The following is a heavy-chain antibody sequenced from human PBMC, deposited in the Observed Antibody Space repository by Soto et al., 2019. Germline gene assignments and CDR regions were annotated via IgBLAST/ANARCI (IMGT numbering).Heavy chain of an antibody. D-gene: IGHD3-10*01. CDR3: AGEVYYYGSGSPYYYYGMDV. Sequence: SVKVSCKASGGTFSSYAISWVRQAPGQGLEWMGGIIPIFGTANYAQKFQGRVTITADKSTSTAYMELSSLRSEDTAVYYCAGEVYYYGSGSPYYYYGMDVWGQGTTVTVSS. V-gene: IGHV1-69*06. J-gene: IGHJ6*02. CDR2: IIPIFGTA. CDR1: GGTFSSYA.